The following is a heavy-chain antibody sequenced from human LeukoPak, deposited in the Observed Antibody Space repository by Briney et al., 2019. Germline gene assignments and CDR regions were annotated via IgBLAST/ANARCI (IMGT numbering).Heavy chain of an antibody. Sequence: GGSLRLSCTVSGFTFDDYAMHWVRHTPGKGLEWVAGITWNRDNIGYGDSVKGRFTISRDNVKNVLYLQMNSLRPEDTALYYCAKDLSSAITSALVLDVWGHGTTV. CDR2: ITWNRDNI. CDR3: AKDLSSAITSALVLDV. CDR1: GFTFDDYA. J-gene: IGHJ6*02. V-gene: IGHV3-9*01. D-gene: IGHD3-22*01.